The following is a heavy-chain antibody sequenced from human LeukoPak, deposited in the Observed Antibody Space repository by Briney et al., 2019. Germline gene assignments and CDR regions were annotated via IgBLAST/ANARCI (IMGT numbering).Heavy chain of an antibody. J-gene: IGHJ6*03. CDR2: IIPSDGFT. D-gene: IGHD6-13*01. CDR3: ARGRLTGYSSSWPFYYYYYMDV. CDR1: GYTFTNYY. V-gene: IGHV1-46*01. Sequence: ASVKVSCKASGYTFTNYYIHWVRQAPGQGLEWMGMIIPSDGFTTYAQKFQGRLTMTRDTSISTAYMELSRLRSDDTAVYYCARGRLTGYSSSWPFYYYYYMDVWGKGTTVTVSS.